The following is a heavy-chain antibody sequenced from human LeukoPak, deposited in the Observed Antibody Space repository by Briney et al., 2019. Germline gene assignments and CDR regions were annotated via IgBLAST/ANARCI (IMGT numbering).Heavy chain of an antibody. Sequence: PSETLSLTCTISGGSINDYYWTWIRQPPGKGLEWIGYVYYSGTTNYNPSLKSRVTLSLDTSKNQFSLRLSSVTAADTAVYYCVRLDRYFYYMDVWGKGTSVTVSS. V-gene: IGHV4-59*01. CDR2: VYYSGTT. D-gene: IGHD3-22*01. CDR1: GGSINDYY. J-gene: IGHJ6*03. CDR3: VRLDRYFYYMDV.